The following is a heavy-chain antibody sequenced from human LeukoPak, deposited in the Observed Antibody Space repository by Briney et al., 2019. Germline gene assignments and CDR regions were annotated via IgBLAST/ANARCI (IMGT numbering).Heavy chain of an antibody. Sequence: PSETLSLTCAVYGGSFSGYDWSWIRQPPGKGLEWIGEINHSGSTNYSPSLKSPVTISVDTSKNHFSLKVRSVTAADTAVYYCARGHGGLGGMDVWGQGTTVTVSS. CDR2: INHSGST. CDR1: GGSFSGYD. CDR3: ARGHGGLGGMDV. D-gene: IGHD2-15*01. V-gene: IGHV4-34*01. J-gene: IGHJ6*02.